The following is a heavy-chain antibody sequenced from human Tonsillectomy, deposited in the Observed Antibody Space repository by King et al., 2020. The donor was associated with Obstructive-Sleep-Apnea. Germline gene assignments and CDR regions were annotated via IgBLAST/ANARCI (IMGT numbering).Heavy chain of an antibody. D-gene: IGHD3-10*01. V-gene: IGHV1-69*10. CDR2: IIPIADIL. Sequence: HVQLVQSGAEVKKPGSSVKVSCKASGGSFSSYAINWVRQAPGQGLEWMGGIIPIADILDHAQKFQGRVTITANTSTSTAYMELRSLRFDDTAVYYCAKSRAASGTPGYYGMDVWGQETMITVSS. J-gene: IGHJ6*02. CDR3: AKSRAASGTPGYYGMDV. CDR1: GGSFSSYA.